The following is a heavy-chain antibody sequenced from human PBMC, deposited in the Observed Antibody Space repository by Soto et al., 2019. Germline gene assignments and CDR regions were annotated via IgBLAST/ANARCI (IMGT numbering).Heavy chain of an antibody. CDR1: GYTFTSYG. CDR3: ARGRGDYSKDYYYYGMDV. V-gene: IGHV1-18*01. CDR2: ISAYNGNT. Sequence: GASVKVSCKASGYTFTSYGISWVRQAPGKGLEWMGWISAYNGNTNYAQKLQGRVTMTTDTSTSTAHMELRSLRSDDTAVYYCARGRGDYSKDYYYYGMDVWGQGTTVTVSS. J-gene: IGHJ6*02. D-gene: IGHD4-4*01.